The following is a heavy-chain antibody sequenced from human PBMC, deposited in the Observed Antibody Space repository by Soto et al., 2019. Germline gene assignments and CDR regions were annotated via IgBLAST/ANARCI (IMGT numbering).Heavy chain of an antibody. J-gene: IGHJ4*02. CDR2: INHSGST. D-gene: IGHD1-20*01. V-gene: IGHV4-34*01. CDR3: ARGRTLITGTSLDY. CDR1: GGAFSGYY. Sequence: NPSETMSLTCAVYGGAFSGYYCTLVRQPPGKGLEWIGEINHSGSTNYKPSLRSRVTISVDTSKNQLSLKVNSVTAADTAVYYCARGRTLITGTSLDYWGQGTLVTVSS.